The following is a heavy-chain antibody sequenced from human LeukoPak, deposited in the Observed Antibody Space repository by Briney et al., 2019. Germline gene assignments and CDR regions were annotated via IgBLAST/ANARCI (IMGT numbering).Heavy chain of an antibody. CDR1: GYSFTSYY. D-gene: IGHD1-26*01. V-gene: IGHV1-18*01. CDR2: ISAYNGVT. Sequence: GASVKVSCTASGYSFTSYYINWVRQAPGQGLEWMGWISAYNGVTNYAQKLQGRVTMTTDTSTSTAYMELRSLRSDDTAVYYCSCSFGEWELSGRDAFDIWGQGTMVTVSS. J-gene: IGHJ3*02. CDR3: SCSFGEWELSGRDAFDI.